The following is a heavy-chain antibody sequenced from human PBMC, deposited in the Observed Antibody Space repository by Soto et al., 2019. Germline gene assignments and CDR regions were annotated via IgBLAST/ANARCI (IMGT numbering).Heavy chain of an antibody. CDR2: IKEDGSEK. V-gene: IGHV3-7*03. D-gene: IGHD1-26*01. CDR3: ERDREWEPSQEVFDY. Sequence: EVQLVESGGGLVQRGGSLRLSCEVSGFTFSSYCMTWVRQAPGKGLEWVATIKEDGSEKYYVDSVKGRFTISRDNAKNSLYLQMNSLRAVDTAVYYCERDREWEPSQEVFDYWGQGTLVTVSS. J-gene: IGHJ4*02. CDR1: GFTFSSYC.